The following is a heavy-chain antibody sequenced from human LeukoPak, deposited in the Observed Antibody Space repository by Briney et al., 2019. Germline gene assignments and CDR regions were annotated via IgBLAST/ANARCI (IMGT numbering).Heavy chain of an antibody. CDR3: ARETYGDYTGY. CDR1: GYTFTSYG. CDR2: ISAYNGNT. J-gene: IGHJ4*02. Sequence: GASVKVSCKASGYTFTSYGISWVRQAPGQGLEWMGWISAYNGNTNYAQKLQGRVTMTTDTSTSTAYMVLRSLRSDHTAVYYCARETYGDYTGYWGQGTLVTVSS. V-gene: IGHV1-18*01. D-gene: IGHD4-17*01.